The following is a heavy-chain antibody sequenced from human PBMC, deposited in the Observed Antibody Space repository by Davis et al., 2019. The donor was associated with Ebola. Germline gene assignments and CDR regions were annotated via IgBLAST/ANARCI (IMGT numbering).Heavy chain of an antibody. D-gene: IGHD6-19*01. J-gene: IGHJ6*02. CDR1: GGTFSRYA. Sequence: AASVQVSCKASGGTFSRYATSWVRQAPGQGLEWMGGIIPIFGTANYAQKFQGRVTITADESTSTAYMELSSLRSEDTAVYYCARVREYSSGWRDYYYYYGMDVWGQGTTVTVSS. CDR2: IIPIFGTA. CDR3: ARVREYSSGWRDYYYYYGMDV. V-gene: IGHV1-69*13.